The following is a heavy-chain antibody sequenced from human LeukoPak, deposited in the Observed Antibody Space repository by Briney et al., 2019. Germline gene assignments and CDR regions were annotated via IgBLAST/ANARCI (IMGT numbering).Heavy chain of an antibody. CDR2: IIPIFGTA. D-gene: IGHD5-24*01. J-gene: IGHJ4*02. CDR3: ARNPEMATTVFDY. Sequence: GSSVKVSCKASGCTFSSYAISWVRQAPGQGLEWMRGIIPIFGTANYAQKFQGRVTITADKSTSTAYMELSSLRSEDTAVYYCARNPEMATTVFDYWGQGTLVTVSS. CDR1: GCTFSSYA. V-gene: IGHV1-69*06.